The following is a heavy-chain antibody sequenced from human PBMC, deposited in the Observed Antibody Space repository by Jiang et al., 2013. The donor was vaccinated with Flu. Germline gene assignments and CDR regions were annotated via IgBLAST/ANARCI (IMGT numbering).Heavy chain of an antibody. CDR1: GYTLTELS. CDR3: ATDRGHSVRENWFDP. CDR2: FDPEDGET. Sequence: GAEVKKPGASVKVSCKVSGYTLTELSMHWVRQAPGKGLEWMGGFDPEDGETIYAQKFQGRVTMTEDTSTDTAYMELSSLRSEDTAVYYCATDRGHSVRENWFDPGAREPWSPSPQ. V-gene: IGHV1-24*01. J-gene: IGHJ5*02. D-gene: IGHD3-10*01.